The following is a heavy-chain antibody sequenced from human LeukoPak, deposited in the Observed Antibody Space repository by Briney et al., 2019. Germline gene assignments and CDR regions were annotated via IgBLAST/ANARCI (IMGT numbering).Heavy chain of an antibody. J-gene: IGHJ4*02. CDR3: ARKDGSGQILAEPFDY. CDR2: INWNGVST. V-gene: IGHV3-20*04. CDR1: GFTFDDYG. Sequence: PGGSLRLSCAASGFTFDDYGMSWVRQAPGKGMGRGSGINWNGVSTGYADSVKGRFTISRDNAKNSLYLQMNSLRAEDTALYYCARKDGSGQILAEPFDYWGQGTLVTVSS. D-gene: IGHD3-10*01.